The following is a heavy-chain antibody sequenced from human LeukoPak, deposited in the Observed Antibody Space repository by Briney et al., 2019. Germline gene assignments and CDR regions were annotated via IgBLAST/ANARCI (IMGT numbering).Heavy chain of an antibody. V-gene: IGHV4-34*01. CDR3: ARRDRGIYYDSSGSYGHYYYMDV. CDR1: GGSFSGYY. J-gene: IGHJ6*03. D-gene: IGHD3-22*01. Sequence: PSETLSLTCAVYGGSFSGYYWSWIRQPPGKGLEWIGEINDSGDNNYNPSLKSRVTMSVDTSKNRVSLKLSSVTAADTAVYYCARRDRGIYYDSSGSYGHYYYMDVWGKGTTVTVSS. CDR2: INDSGDN.